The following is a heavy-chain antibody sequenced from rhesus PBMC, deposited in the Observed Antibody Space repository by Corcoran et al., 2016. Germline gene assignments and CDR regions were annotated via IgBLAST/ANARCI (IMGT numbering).Heavy chain of an antibody. Sequence: QVQLVQSGAEVKKPGASVKVSCKASGFTFGSYAISWVRQAPGQGLEWMGVIIPLVGKTNYPGKFQVRVTITADTTTSTAYMELSRLRSEDTAVYYCAYKGRGAADPTPGGFDYWGQGVLVTVSS. CDR1: GFTFGSYA. J-gene: IGHJ4*01. V-gene: IGHV1-198*02. CDR3: AYKGRGAADPTPGGFDY. D-gene: IGHD6-25*01. CDR2: IIPLVGKT.